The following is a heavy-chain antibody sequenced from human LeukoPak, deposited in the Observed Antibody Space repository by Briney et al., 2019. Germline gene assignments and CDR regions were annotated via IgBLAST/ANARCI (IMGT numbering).Heavy chain of an antibody. CDR1: GFTFSSYA. D-gene: IGHD1-14*01. CDR3: AKDPLGRFDP. CDR2: INSGKT. J-gene: IGHJ5*02. V-gene: IGHV3-23*01. Sequence: GGSLRLSCAASGFTFSSYAMSWVRQAPGKGLEWVSAINSGKTYYADSVKGRFTISGDNSKNTLYLQMSSLRAEDTAIYYCAKDPLGRFDPWGQGTLVTVSS.